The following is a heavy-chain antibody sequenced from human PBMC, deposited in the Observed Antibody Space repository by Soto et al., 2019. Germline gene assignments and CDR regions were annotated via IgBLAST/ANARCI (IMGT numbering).Heavy chain of an antibody. CDR3: ARRAFCGGDCTDSPQAYYGMDV. CDR2: MCPRDSDT. D-gene: IGHD2-21*02. V-gene: IGHV5-51*03. Sequence: EVQLVQSGAEVKKSGESLKISCKGSGYNFNTYCVVWVRQMPGKGLEWVGIMCPRDSDTRYSPSSQGQVTISADKSITTDYLQWSSLKASDTAIYYCARRAFCGGDCTDSPQAYYGMDVWGQGTAVTVSS. CDR1: GYNFNTYC. J-gene: IGHJ6*02.